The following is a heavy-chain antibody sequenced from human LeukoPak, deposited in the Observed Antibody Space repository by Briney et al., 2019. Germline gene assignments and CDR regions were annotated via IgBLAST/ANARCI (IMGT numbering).Heavy chain of an antibody. D-gene: IGHD3-10*01. CDR3: ARSLDGSGSYLDY. Sequence: PSQTLSLTCTVSGGSISSGGYYWSWIRQHPGKGLEWIGYIYYSGSTYYNPSLKSRVTISVDTSKNQFSLKLSSVTAADTALYYCARSLDGSGSYLDYWGQGTLVTVSS. CDR1: GGSISSGGYY. V-gene: IGHV4-31*03. J-gene: IGHJ4*02. CDR2: IYYSGST.